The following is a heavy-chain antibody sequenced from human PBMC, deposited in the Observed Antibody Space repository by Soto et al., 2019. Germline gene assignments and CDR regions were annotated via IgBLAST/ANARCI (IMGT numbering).Heavy chain of an antibody. CDR1: GFTFSSYA. D-gene: IGHD2-15*01. V-gene: IGHV3-23*01. Sequence: EVQLLESGGGLVQPGGSLRLSCAASGFTFSSYAMSWVRLAPGKGLEWVSSIGGSGGTYYADSVKGRFTISRDNSKNMLYLQLNSQRAEDKDMYYCAKGQGWSYYYDSWGQGTLVTVSS. CDR3: AKGQGWSYYYDS. J-gene: IGHJ4*02. CDR2: IGGSGGT.